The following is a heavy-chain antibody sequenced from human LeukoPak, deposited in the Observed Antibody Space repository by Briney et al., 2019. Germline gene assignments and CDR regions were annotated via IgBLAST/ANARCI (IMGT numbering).Heavy chain of an antibody. CDR1: GFTFSSYA. CDR3: ARGRDYYDSSGIFDY. J-gene: IGHJ4*02. CDR2: ISYDGSNK. Sequence: GRFLRLSCAASGFTFSSYAMHWVRQAPGKGLEWVAVISYDGSNKYYADSVKGRFTISRDNSKNTLYLQMNSLRAEDTAVYYCARGRDYYDSSGIFDYWGQGTLVTVSS. D-gene: IGHD3-22*01. V-gene: IGHV3-30*04.